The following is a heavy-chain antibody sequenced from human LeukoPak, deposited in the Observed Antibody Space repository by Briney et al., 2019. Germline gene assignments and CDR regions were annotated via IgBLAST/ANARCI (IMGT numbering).Heavy chain of an antibody. Sequence: SETLSLTCTVSGGSITSYYWSWIRQPPGKGLEWIGFTYDSGDTTSNPSLKSRDTISVDTSKKYFSLKLSYVTAADTAVYYCARLARPSSGWSIFDYWGQRTLVTVSS. CDR2: TYDSGDT. CDR3: ARLARPSSGWSIFDY. D-gene: IGHD6-19*01. CDR1: GGSITSYY. V-gene: IGHV4-59*08. J-gene: IGHJ4*02.